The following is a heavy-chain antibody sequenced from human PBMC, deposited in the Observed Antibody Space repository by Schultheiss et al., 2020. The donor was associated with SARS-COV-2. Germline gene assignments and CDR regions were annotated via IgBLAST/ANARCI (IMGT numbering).Heavy chain of an antibody. CDR3: ASGVHLASSYGLGIEPTYYLDY. V-gene: IGHV4-4*07. CDR2: NYTSGST. J-gene: IGHJ4*02. CDR1: GGSISSYY. D-gene: IGHD5-18*01. Sequence: SETLSLTCTVSGGSISSYYWSWIRPPAGKGLEWIGRNYTSGSTNSNLSLKRRVTISVDTSKNQFSLKLSSVTAADTAVYYCASGVHLASSYGLGIEPTYYLDYWGQGTLVTVSS.